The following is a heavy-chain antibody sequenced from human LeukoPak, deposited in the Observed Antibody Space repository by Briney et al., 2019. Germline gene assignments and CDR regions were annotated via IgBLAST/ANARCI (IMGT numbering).Heavy chain of an antibody. D-gene: IGHD1-14*01. J-gene: IGHJ4*02. CDR1: GGSISSYY. CDR3: VLGHSKTKYFDY. V-gene: IGHV4-4*07. Sequence: SETLSLTCTVSGGSISSYYWSWIRQPAGKGLEWIGRIYTSGSTNYNPSLKSRVTMSVDTSKNQFSLKLSSVTAADTAVYYCVLGHSKTKYFDYWGQGTLVTVSS. CDR2: IYTSGST.